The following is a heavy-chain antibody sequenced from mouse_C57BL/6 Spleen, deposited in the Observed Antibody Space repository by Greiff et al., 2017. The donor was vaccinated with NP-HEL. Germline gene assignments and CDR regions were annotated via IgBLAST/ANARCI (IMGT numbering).Heavy chain of an antibody. CDR1: GYTFTSYW. CDR3: ARTYYDYDYAMDY. Sequence: VQLQQPGAELVMPGASVKLSCKASGYTFTSYWMHWVKQRPGQGLEWIGEIDPSDSYTNYNQKFKGKSTLTVDKSSSTAYMQLSSLTSEDSAVYYCARTYYDYDYAMDYWGQGTSVTVSS. V-gene: IGHV1-69*01. J-gene: IGHJ4*01. CDR2: IDPSDSYT. D-gene: IGHD2-4*01.